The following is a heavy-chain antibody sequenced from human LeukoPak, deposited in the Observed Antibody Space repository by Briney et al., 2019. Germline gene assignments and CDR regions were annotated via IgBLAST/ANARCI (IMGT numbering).Heavy chain of an antibody. CDR1: GFTFSSYA. V-gene: IGHV3-23*01. D-gene: IGHD2-15*01. CDR2: ISGSGGST. CDR3: AKQGSIVVVLSWFDP. J-gene: IGHJ5*02. Sequence: GGSLRLSCAASGFTFSSYAMSWVRQAPGKGLEWVSAISGSGGSTYYADSVKGRFTISRDNSKNTLYLQMYSLRAEDTAVYYCAKQGSIVVVLSWFDPWGQGTLVTVSS.